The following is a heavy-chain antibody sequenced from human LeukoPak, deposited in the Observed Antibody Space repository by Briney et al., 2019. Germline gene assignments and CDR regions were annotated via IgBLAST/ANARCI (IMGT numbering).Heavy chain of an antibody. CDR3: ARTTAMVTIFDY. V-gene: IGHV1-3*01. J-gene: IGHJ4*02. CDR1: GYTFTAYA. CDR2: INAGNGNT. D-gene: IGHD5-18*01. Sequence: ASVTVSCKASGYTFTAYAMHWVRQAPGQRLEWMGWINAGNGNTKYSQKFQGRVTITRDTSASTAYMELSSLRSEDTAVYYCARTTAMVTIFDYWGQGTLVTVSS.